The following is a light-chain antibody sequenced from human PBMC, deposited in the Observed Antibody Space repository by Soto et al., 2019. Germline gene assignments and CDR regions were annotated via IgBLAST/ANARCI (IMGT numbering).Light chain of an antibody. J-gene: IGKJ3*01. Sequence: DVQIAQSPASVSASVGDRVTISCRASQGISIWLAWYQQKPGKAPKLLVYAASNLQRGVPSRFSGSGSGTHFTLTISSLQPEDFATYYCQQVNSFPPTFGPGTKVD. CDR1: QGISIW. V-gene: IGKV1-12*01. CDR2: AAS. CDR3: QQVNSFPPT.